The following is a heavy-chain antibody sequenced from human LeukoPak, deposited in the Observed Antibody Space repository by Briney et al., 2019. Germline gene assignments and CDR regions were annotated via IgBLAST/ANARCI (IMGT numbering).Heavy chain of an antibody. J-gene: IGHJ4*02. Sequence: SETLSLTCAVYGGSFSSYYWGWIRQPPGKGLEWIGSIYYSGSTYYNPSLKSRVTISVDTSKNQFSLKLSSVTAADTAVYYCARRGYSYGRDYFDYWGQGTLVTVSS. D-gene: IGHD5-18*01. CDR3: ARRGYSYGRDYFDY. CDR2: IYYSGST. V-gene: IGHV4-39*01. CDR1: GGSFSSYY.